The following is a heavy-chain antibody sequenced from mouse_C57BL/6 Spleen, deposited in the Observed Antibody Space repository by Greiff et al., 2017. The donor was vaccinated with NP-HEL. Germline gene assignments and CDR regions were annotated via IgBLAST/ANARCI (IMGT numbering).Heavy chain of an antibody. CDR2: IYPGDGDT. D-gene: IGHD2-2*01. J-gene: IGHJ1*03. V-gene: IGHV1-80*01. CDR1: GYAFSSYW. CDR3: ASTTMVTSYWYFDV. Sequence: QVQLKESGAELVKPGASVKISCKASGYAFSSYWMNWVKQRPGKGLEWIGQIYPGDGDTNYNGKFKGKATLTADKSSSTAYMQLSSLTSEDSAVYFCASTTMVTSYWYFDVWGTGTTVTVSS.